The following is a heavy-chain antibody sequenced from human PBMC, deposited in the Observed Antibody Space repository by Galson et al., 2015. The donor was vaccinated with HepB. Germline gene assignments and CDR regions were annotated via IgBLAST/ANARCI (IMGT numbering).Heavy chain of an antibody. CDR2: IGTAGDT. D-gene: IGHD1-1*01. J-gene: IGHJ4*02. CDR1: GFTFSSYD. Sequence: SLRLSCATSGFTFSSYDMHWARQAPGKGLEWVSSIGTAGDTYYLGSVKGRFTISRENAKNSLYLQMNTLRAGDAAVYYCARGGTGNDFDYWGQGTLVTVSS. V-gene: IGHV3-13*01. CDR3: ARGGTGNDFDY.